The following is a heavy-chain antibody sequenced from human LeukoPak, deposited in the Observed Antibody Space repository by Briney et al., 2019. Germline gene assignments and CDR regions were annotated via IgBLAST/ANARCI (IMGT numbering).Heavy chain of an antibody. D-gene: IGHD4-17*01. Sequence: PSETLSLTCAVYGGSFSGYYWSWIRQPPGKGLEWIGEINHSGSANYNPSLKSRVTISVDTSKNQFPLKLSSVTAADTAVYYCARGLGLRHFFDPWGQGTLVTVSS. V-gene: IGHV4-34*01. J-gene: IGHJ5*02. CDR3: ARGLGLRHFFDP. CDR2: INHSGSA. CDR1: GGSFSGYY.